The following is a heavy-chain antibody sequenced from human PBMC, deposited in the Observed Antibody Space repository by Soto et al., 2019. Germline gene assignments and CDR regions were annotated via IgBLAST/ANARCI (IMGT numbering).Heavy chain of an antibody. V-gene: IGHV4-59*01. Sequence: QVQLQESGPGLVKPSETLSLTCTVSGGSISSYYWSWIRQPPGKGLEWIGYIYYSGSTNYNPSLKSRVTISVDTSKNHFSLKLSSVTAADTAVYYCARADSSGWPLYYYYGMDVWGQGTTVTVSS. D-gene: IGHD6-19*01. J-gene: IGHJ6*02. CDR3: ARADSSGWPLYYYYGMDV. CDR2: IYYSGST. CDR1: GGSISSYY.